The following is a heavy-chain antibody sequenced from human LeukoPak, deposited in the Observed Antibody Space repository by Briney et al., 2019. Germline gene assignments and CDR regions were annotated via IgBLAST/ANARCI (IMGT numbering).Heavy chain of an antibody. V-gene: IGHV3-11*01. CDR3: ARHCRTPVVCRSSWCVAYYMDV. CDR1: GFTFSDYY. Sequence: GGSLRLSCAAFGFTFSDYYMSWIRQAPGKGLEWVSYISSSGSTIYYADSVKGRFTISRDNAKNSLYLQMNSLRAEDTAVYYCARHCRTPVVCRSSWCVAYYMDVWGKGTTVTVSS. D-gene: IGHD6-13*01. CDR2: ISSSGSTI. J-gene: IGHJ6*03.